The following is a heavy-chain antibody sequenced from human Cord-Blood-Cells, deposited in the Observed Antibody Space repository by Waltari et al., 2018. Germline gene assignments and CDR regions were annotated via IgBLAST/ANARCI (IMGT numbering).Heavy chain of an antibody. D-gene: IGHD6-13*01. CDR3: AREISSSATEGPPHLLRRPRFDP. CDR2: ISSSGSTI. Sequence: EVQLVESGGGLVQPGGSLRLSCAASGFTFSSYEMNWVRQAPGKGLEWVSYISSSGSTIYYADSVKGRFTISRDNAKNSLYLQMNSLRAEDTAVYYCAREISSSATEGPPHLLRRPRFDPWGQGTLVTVSS. J-gene: IGHJ5*02. CDR1: GFTFSSYE. V-gene: IGHV3-48*03.